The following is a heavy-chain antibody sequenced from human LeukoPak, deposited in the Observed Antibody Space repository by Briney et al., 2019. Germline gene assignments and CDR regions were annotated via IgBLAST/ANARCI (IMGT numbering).Heavy chain of an antibody. CDR1: GGSISSGSYY. CDR3: ARLEFFGGYFDY. V-gene: IGHV4-61*02. CDR2: IYTSGST. Sequence: SETLSLTCTVSGGSISSGSYYWSWIRQPAGKGLEWIGRIYTSGSTNYNPSLKSRVTISVDTSKNQFSLKLSSVTAADTAVYYCARLEFFGGYFDYWGQGTLVTVSS. J-gene: IGHJ4*02. D-gene: IGHD3-10*01.